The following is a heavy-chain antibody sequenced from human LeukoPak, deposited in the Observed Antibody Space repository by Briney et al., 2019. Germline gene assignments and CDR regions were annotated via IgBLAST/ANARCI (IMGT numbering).Heavy chain of an antibody. V-gene: IGHV3-30-3*01. J-gene: IGHJ4*02. CDR3: ARSSPSSGSLDY. D-gene: IGHD1-26*01. CDR2: ISYDGSNK. Sequence: PGGSLRLSCAASGFTFSSYAMHWVRQAPGKGLEWVAVISYDGSNKYYADSVKGRFTISRDNSKNTLYLQMNSLRAEDTAVYYCARSSPSSGSLDYWGQGTLVTVSS. CDR1: GFTFSSYA.